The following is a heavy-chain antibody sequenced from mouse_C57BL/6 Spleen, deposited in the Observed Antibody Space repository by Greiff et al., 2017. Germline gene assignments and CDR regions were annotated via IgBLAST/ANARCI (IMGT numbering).Heavy chain of an antibody. CDR1: GFTFSSYA. V-gene: IGHV5-4*03. J-gene: IGHJ2*01. D-gene: IGHD1-1*01. Sequence: EVNVVESGGGLVKPGGSLKLSCAASGFTFSSYAMSWVRQTPEKRLEWVATISDGGSYTYYPDNVKGRFTISRDNAKNNLYLQMSHLKSEDTAMYYCARRGGSTHFDYWGQGTTLTVSS. CDR3: ARRGGSTHFDY. CDR2: ISDGGSYT.